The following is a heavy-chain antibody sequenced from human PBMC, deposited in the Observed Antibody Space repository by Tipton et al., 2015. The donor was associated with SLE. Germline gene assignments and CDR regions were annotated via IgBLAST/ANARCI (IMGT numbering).Heavy chain of an antibody. D-gene: IGHD6-19*01. Sequence: SLRLSCAASGFTFSSYAMSWVRQAPGKGLEWVSAISGSGGSTYYADSVKGRFTISRDNSKNTLYLQMNSLRAEDTAVYYCAGAVAGKGGFDYGGQGTLVTVSS. J-gene: IGHJ4*02. CDR2: ISGSGGST. V-gene: IGHV3-23*01. CDR3: AGAVAGKGGFDY. CDR1: GFTFSSYA.